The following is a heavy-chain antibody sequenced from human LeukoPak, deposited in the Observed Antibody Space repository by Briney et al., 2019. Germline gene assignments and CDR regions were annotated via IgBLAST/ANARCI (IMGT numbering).Heavy chain of an antibody. CDR2: SYSDSNT. CDR3: VRKNRDFNAAFDI. CDR1: GFTVSNNY. J-gene: IGHJ3*02. Sequence: GGSLRLSCAASGFTVSNNYMSCVRQAPGKGLEWVSISYSDSNTNYADSVKGRFTISRDTSQNTLSLQMNSLRAEDTAVYYCVRKNRDFNAAFDIWGQGTVVTVSS. D-gene: IGHD1-14*01. V-gene: IGHV3-53*01.